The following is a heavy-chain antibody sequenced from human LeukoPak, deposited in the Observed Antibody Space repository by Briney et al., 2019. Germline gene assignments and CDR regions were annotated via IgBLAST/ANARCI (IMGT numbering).Heavy chain of an antibody. V-gene: IGHV3-23*01. D-gene: IGHD6-19*01. CDR3: GKTTTGYSSGRYPGWPVDY. Sequence: GGSLSLSCAASGFTFSSYAMSWVRQAPGKGLEWVSAISGSGGSTYYADSVKGRFTISRDNSKNTVYLQMDSLRVEDTAVYYCGKTTTGYSSGRYPGWPVDYWGQGTLVTVSS. J-gene: IGHJ4*02. CDR2: ISGSGGST. CDR1: GFTFSSYA.